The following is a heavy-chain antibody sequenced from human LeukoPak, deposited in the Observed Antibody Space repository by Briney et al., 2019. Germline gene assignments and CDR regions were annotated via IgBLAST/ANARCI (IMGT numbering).Heavy chain of an antibody. V-gene: IGHV4-59*01. Sequence: SETLSLTCTVSGGSISSYYWSWIRQPPGKGLEWIGYIYYSGSTNYNPSLKSRVTISVDTSKNQFSLKLSSVTAADTAVYYCARDSRVLRFLEWPDAFDIWGQGTMVTVSS. CDR1: GGSISSYY. J-gene: IGHJ3*02. D-gene: IGHD3-3*01. CDR3: ARDSRVLRFLEWPDAFDI. CDR2: IYYSGST.